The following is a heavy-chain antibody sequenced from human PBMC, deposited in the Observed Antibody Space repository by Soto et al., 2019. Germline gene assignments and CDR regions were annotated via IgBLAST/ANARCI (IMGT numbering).Heavy chain of an antibody. Sequence: GGSLRLSCAASGFTFSSYSMNWVRQAPGKGLEWVSSISSSSSYIYYADSVKGRFTISRDNAKNSLYLQMNSLRAEDTAVYYCAREESYDSSGYYYYYYGMDVWGQGTTVTVSS. CDR2: ISSSSSYI. D-gene: IGHD3-22*01. J-gene: IGHJ6*02. V-gene: IGHV3-21*01. CDR1: GFTFSSYS. CDR3: AREESYDSSGYYYYYYGMDV.